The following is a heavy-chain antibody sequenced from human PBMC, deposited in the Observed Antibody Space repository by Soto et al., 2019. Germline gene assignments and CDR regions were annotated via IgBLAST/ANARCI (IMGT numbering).Heavy chain of an antibody. CDR3: VQATGWIRTVCVDSEY. Sequence: FLVNRARKGVGGGLSRYPSGWVRHAPRQGLEWMGRIIPILGIANYAQKFQGRVTITADKSTSTASMALSSLRSEDTAVYFFVQATGWIRTVCVDSEYWGQRTPVIVSP. D-gene: IGHD5-12*01. CDR1: GGGLSRYP. J-gene: IGHJ4*02. V-gene: IGHV1-69*02. CDR2: IIPILGIA.